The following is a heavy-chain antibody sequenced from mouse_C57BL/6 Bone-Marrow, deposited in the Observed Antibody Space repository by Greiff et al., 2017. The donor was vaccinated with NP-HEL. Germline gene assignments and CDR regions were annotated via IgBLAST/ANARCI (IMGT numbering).Heavy chain of an antibody. Sequence: VKLQESGAELVKPGASVKLSCKASGYTFTEYTIHWVKQRSGQGLEWIGWFYPGSGSIKYNEKFKDKATLTADKSSSTVYMELSRLTSEDSAVYFCARHEEHYSNYVSFDYWGQGTTLTVSS. J-gene: IGHJ2*01. D-gene: IGHD2-5*01. CDR2: FYPGSGSI. CDR3: ARHEEHYSNYVSFDY. CDR1: GYTFTEYT. V-gene: IGHV1-62-2*01.